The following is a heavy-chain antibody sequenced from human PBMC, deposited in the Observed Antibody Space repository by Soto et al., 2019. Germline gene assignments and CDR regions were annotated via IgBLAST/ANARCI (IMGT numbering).Heavy chain of an antibody. D-gene: IGHD2-2*03. V-gene: IGHV1-69*06. J-gene: IGHJ6*02. CDR1: GGTFSSYA. Sequence: QVQLVQSGAEVKKPGSSVKVSCKASGGTFSSYAISWVRQAPGQGLEWMGGIIPIFGTANYAQKFQGRVTITADKSTSTTYMEVSSLRSDDTAVYYCSRASPGYCNSTSCPTPYYYGMDVWGQGTTVTVSS. CDR3: SRASPGYCNSTSCPTPYYYGMDV. CDR2: IIPIFGTA.